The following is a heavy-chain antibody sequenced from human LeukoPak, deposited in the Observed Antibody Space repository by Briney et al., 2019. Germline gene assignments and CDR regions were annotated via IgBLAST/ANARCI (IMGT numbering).Heavy chain of an antibody. CDR2: VYYNGNT. CDR1: GEPISSYY. D-gene: IGHD3-3*01. Sequence: SETLSLTCLVSGEPISSYYWSWIRQAPGKGPEYIGNVYYNGNTNYNPSLKSRVAISVDASKNQFSLKVDSVTTADTAVYYCARGDYDFWSGNWRFDTWGQGTLVTVSS. CDR3: ARGDYDFWSGNWRFDT. V-gene: IGHV4-59*01. J-gene: IGHJ4*02.